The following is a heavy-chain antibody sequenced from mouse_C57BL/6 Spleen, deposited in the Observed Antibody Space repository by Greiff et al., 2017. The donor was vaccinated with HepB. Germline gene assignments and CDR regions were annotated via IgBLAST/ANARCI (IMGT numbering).Heavy chain of an antibody. CDR1: GFTFSSYA. Sequence: EVQLVESGGGLVKPGGSLKLSCAASGFTFSSYAMSWVRQTPEKRLEWVATISDGGSYTYYPDNVKGRFTISRDNAKNNLYLQMSHLKSEDTAMYYCARDYYYGSYWYFDVWGTGTTVTVSS. CDR2: ISDGGSYT. J-gene: IGHJ1*03. D-gene: IGHD1-1*01. V-gene: IGHV5-4*01. CDR3: ARDYYYGSYWYFDV.